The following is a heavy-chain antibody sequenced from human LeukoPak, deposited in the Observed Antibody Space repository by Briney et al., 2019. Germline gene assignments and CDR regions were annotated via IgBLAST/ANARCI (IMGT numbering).Heavy chain of an antibody. J-gene: IGHJ4*02. D-gene: IGHD2-2*02. CDR3: ARGLFDIVVVPAAIEFDY. CDR1: GFTFSSYE. V-gene: IGHV3-48*03. CDR2: ISSSGSTI. Sequence: GGSLRLSCAASGFTFSSYEMNWVRQAPGKGLEWVSYISSSGSTIYYADSVKGRFTISRDNAKNSLYLQMNSLRAEDTAVYYCARGLFDIVVVPAAIEFDYWGQGTLVTVSS.